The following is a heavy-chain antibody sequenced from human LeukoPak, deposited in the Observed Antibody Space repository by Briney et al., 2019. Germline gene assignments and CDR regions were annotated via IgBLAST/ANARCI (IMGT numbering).Heavy chain of an antibody. J-gene: IGHJ3*02. CDR2: IYYSGST. V-gene: IGHV4-39*01. D-gene: IGHD2-8*01. Sequence: SETLSLTCTVSGGSISSSSYYWGWIRQPPGKGLEWIGSIYYSGSTYYNPSLKSRVTISVDTSKNQFSLKLSSVTAADTAVYYCARLGYCTNGVCIKAFFDIWGQGTMVTVSS. CDR1: GGSISSSSYY. CDR3: ARLGYCTNGVCIKAFFDI.